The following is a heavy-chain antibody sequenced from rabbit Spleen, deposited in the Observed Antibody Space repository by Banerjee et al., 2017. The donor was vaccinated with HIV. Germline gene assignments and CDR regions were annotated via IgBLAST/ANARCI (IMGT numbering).Heavy chain of an antibody. CDR1: GFSLSNNYV. CDR3: ARDDGDNNYRYFNL. J-gene: IGHJ4*01. Sequence: QSLEESGGDLVKPGASLTLTCKASGFSLSNNYVMCWVRQAPGKGLEWIACIYIGSGSTFYASWAKGRFTISKTSTTVTLQMTSLTAADTATYFCARDDGDNNYRYFNLWGQGTLVTVS. V-gene: IGHV1S40*01. D-gene: IGHD2-1*01. CDR2: IYIGSGST.